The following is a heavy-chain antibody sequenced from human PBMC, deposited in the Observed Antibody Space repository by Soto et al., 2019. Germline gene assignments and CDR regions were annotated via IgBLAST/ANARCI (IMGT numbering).Heavy chain of an antibody. V-gene: IGHV4-61*05. CDR1: GGSISSSSYY. Sequence: SETLSLTCTVSGGSISSSSYYWDWIRQPPGKGLEWIGYIYYSGSTNYNPSLKSRVTISVDTSKNQFSLKLSSVTAADTAVYYCARLGAQEIDPWGQGTLVTVSS. J-gene: IGHJ5*02. CDR2: IYYSGST. D-gene: IGHD3-16*01. CDR3: ARLGAQEIDP.